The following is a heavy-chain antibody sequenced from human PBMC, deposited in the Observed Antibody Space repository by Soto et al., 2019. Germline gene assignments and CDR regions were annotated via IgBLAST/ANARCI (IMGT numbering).Heavy chain of an antibody. CDR3: ARDGGFCTNGVCPVYYYYGMDV. CDR2: IYYSGTT. J-gene: IGHJ6*02. D-gene: IGHD2-8*01. CDR1: GGSISSGEYY. V-gene: IGHV4-30-4*01. Sequence: SLTCTVSGGSISSGEYYWSWIRQPPGEGLEWIGNIYYSGTTYNNPSLKSRVTISVDTSNNQFSLKLSSVTAADTAVYYCARDGGFCTNGVCPVYYYYGMDVWGQGTTVTVSS.